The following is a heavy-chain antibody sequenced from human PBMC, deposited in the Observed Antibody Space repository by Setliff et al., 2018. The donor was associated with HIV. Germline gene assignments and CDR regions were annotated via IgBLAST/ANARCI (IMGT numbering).Heavy chain of an antibody. J-gene: IGHJ4*02. CDR3: ARLSDTAMASFDS. CDR1: GGSISTYY. CDR2: IYKSGST. D-gene: IGHD5-18*01. Sequence: SETLSLTCTLSGGSISTYYWSWIRQSPGKGLEWIGYIYKSGSTNYSPSLKSRVTISPGTSKNQFSLKLTSVTAADTAVYYCARLSDTAMASFDSWGQGILVTVSS. V-gene: IGHV4-59*08.